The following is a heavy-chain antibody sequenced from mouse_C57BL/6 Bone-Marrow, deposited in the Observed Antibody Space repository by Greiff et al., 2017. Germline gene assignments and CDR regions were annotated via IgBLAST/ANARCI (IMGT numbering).Heavy chain of an antibody. CDR2: IDPSDSYT. V-gene: IGHV1-50*01. Sequence: QVQLQQSGAELVKPGASVKLSCKASGFTFTSYWMQWVKQRPGQGLEWIGEIDPSDSYTNYNQKFKGKATMTVDTSSSTAYMQLRSLTSEDSAVYDCARETDAVYFDYWGQGTTLAVSS. CDR3: ARETDAVYFDY. CDR1: GFTFTSYW. J-gene: IGHJ2*01.